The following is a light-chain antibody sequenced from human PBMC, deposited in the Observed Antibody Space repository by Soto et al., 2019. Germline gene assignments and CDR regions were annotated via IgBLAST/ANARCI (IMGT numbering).Light chain of an antibody. V-gene: IGLV4-69*01. CDR3: QTWGTGIV. CDR1: SGHSSYA. J-gene: IGLJ3*02. CDR2: LNSDGSH. Sequence: QLVLTQSPSASASLGASVKLTCTLSSGHSSYAIAWHQQQPEKGPRYLMKLNSDGSHSKGDGIPDRFSGSSSGAERYLTIYSLQSEAEADYYCQTWGTGIVFGGGTKRTV.